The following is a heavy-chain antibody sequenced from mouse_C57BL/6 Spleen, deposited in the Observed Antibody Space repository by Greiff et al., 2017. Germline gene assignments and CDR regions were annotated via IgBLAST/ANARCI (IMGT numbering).Heavy chain of an antibody. V-gene: IGHV5-4*01. CDR3: AREGDGGYYAMDY. CDR2: ISDGGSYT. J-gene: IGHJ4*01. D-gene: IGHD2-3*01. CDR1: GFTFSSYA. Sequence: DVMLVESGGGLVKPGGSLKLSCAASGFTFSSYAMSWVRQTPEKRLEWVATISDGGSYTYYPDNVKGRCTISRDNAKNNLYLQMSHLKSEDTAMYYCAREGDGGYYAMDYWGQGTSVTVSS.